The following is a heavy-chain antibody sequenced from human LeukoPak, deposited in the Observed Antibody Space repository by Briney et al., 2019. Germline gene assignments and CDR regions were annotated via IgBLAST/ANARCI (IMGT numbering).Heavy chain of an antibody. CDR2: INPNGGGT. J-gene: IGHJ4*02. Sequence: GASVKVSCKASGYTFTGYYMHWVRQAPGQGLEWMGWINPNGGGTNYAQKFQGRVTMTRDTSISTAYMELSRLRSDDTAVYYCAREYYDILTGYHDYWGQGTLVTVSS. CDR3: AREYYDILTGYHDY. D-gene: IGHD3-9*01. V-gene: IGHV1-2*02. CDR1: GYTFTGYY.